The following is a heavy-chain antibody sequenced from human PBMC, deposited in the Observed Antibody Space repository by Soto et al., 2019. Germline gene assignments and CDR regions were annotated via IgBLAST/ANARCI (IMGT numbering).Heavy chain of an antibody. CDR2: IWYYGSNK. CDR1: GFTFSSYG. J-gene: IGHJ4*02. V-gene: IGHV3-33*01. D-gene: IGHD3-22*01. Sequence: QVQLVESGGGVVQPGRSLRLSCAASGFTFSSYGMHWVRQAPGKGLEWVAVIWYYGSNKYYADSVKGRFTISRDNSKNTLYLQMNSLRAEDTAVYYCARDSSGPFDYWGQGTLVTVSS. CDR3: ARDSSGPFDY.